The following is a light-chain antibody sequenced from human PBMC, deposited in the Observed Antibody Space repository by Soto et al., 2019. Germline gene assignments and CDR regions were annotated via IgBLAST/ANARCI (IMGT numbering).Light chain of an antibody. CDR2: QAS. Sequence: DIQMTQSPSTLSAFVGDRVTITCRASQSISSWLAWYQQKPGKAPKLLVYQASTLESGVPLRFSGSGSGTEFTLTINSLQSDDFATYYCQQYNSYSWTFGQGTKVDI. CDR3: QQYNSYSWT. J-gene: IGKJ1*01. V-gene: IGKV1-5*03. CDR1: QSISSW.